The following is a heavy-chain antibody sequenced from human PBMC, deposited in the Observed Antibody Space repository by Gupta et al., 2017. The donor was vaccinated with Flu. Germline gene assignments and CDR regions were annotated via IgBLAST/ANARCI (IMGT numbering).Heavy chain of an antibody. J-gene: IGHJ6*03. Sequence: QVQLQQWGAGLLKSSETLSLTCVLAGGSFSPYYWSWIRQSPGKGLEWMGEIDHNGNTNYSPSLRSLVTMSIDTCTNAFSLSVKSVTAADTALYYCXRXVRGYGXDPFYYYYSYMDVWGRGTIVTVSS. CDR2: IDHNGNT. D-gene: IGHD4-17*01. V-gene: IGHV4-34*01. CDR3: XRXVRGYGXDPFYYYYSYMDV. CDR1: GGSFSPYY.